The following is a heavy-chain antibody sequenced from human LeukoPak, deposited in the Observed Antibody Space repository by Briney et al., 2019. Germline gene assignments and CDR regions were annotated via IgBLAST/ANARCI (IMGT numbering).Heavy chain of an antibody. Sequence: GGSLRLSCAASGFIFSSYAMSWVRQAPGKGLEWVSGISGSADITDYADSVKGRFTISRDNSKNTLYLQMNSLRAEDTAVYYCATVTWKSLFDYWGQGTLVTVSS. V-gene: IGHV3-23*01. CDR3: ATVTWKSLFDY. CDR1: GFIFSSYA. D-gene: IGHD1-1*01. J-gene: IGHJ4*02. CDR2: ISGSADIT.